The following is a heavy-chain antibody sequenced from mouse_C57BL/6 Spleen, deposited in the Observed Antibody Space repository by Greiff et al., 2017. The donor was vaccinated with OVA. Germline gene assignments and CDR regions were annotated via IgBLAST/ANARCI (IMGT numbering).Heavy chain of an antibody. CDR3: ANGDYGSSHYYAMDY. V-gene: IGHV5-17*01. J-gene: IGHJ4*01. CDR2: ISSGSSTI. CDR1: GFTFSDYG. D-gene: IGHD1-1*01. Sequence: EVHLVESGGGLVKPGGSLKLSCAASGFTFSDYGMHWVRQAPEKGLEWVAYISSGSSTIYYADTVKGRFTISRDNAKNTLFLQMTSLRSEDTAMYYCANGDYGSSHYYAMDYWGQGTSVTVSS.